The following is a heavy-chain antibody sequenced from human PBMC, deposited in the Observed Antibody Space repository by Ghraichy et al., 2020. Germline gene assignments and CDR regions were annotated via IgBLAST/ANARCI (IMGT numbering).Heavy chain of an antibody. CDR1: GGSISSGGYY. CDR2: IYYSGST. CDR3: ARTPSVVVVAATPKGRCWFDP. J-gene: IGHJ5*02. V-gene: IGHV4-31*03. Sequence: SETLSLTCTVSGGSISSGGYYWSWIRQHPGKGLEWIGYIYYSGSTYYNPSLKSRVTISVDTSKNQFSLKLSSVTAAYTAVYYCARTPSVVVVAATPKGRCWFDPWGQGTLVTVSS. D-gene: IGHD2-15*01.